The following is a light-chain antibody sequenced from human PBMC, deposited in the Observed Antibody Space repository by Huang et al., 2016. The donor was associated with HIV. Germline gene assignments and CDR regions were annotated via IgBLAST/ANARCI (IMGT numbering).Light chain of an antibody. J-gene: IGKJ2*01. Sequence: DIVMTQSPDSLTVSLGERATINCKSSQAPLFNATNKSFLAWYQQRPRQPPKLLIYWASTRASDVPDRFSGSGSGTDFTLTINSLQAEDMAVYFCQQYYTNYYTFGQGTKLEIQ. CDR2: WAS. CDR1: QAPLFNATNKSF. CDR3: QQYYTNYYT. V-gene: IGKV4-1*01.